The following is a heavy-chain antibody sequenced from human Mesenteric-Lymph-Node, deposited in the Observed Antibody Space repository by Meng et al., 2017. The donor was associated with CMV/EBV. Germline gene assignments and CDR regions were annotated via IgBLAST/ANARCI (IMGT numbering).Heavy chain of an antibody. CDR3: ASTGSMAARVFRY. D-gene: IGHD6-6*01. Sequence: SETLSLTCTVSGGSMSGYYWSWIRQPPGKGLEWIGSIYYSGSTYYNPSLKSRVTISVDTSKNQFSLKLSSVTAADTAVYYCASTGSMAARVFRYWGQGTLVTVSS. CDR1: GGSMSGYY. V-gene: IGHV4-59*05. CDR2: IYYSGST. J-gene: IGHJ4*02.